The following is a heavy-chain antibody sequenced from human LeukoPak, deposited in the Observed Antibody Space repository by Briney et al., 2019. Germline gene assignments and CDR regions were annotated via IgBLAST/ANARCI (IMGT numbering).Heavy chain of an antibody. CDR3: ARGLFSGSPGFSYYFDY. J-gene: IGHJ4*02. CDR1: GFTFDDYG. CDR2: INWNGGST. Sequence: GGSLRLSCASSGFTFDDYGMSWVRQAPGKGLEWVYGINWNGGSTGYADSVKGRFTISRDNAKNSLYLQMNSLRVGDTALYYCARGLFSGSPGFSYYFDYWGQGTLVTVSS. V-gene: IGHV3-20*04. D-gene: IGHD1-26*01.